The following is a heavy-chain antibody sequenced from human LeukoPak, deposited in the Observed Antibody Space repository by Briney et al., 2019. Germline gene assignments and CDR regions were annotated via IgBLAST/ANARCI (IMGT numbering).Heavy chain of an antibody. V-gene: IGHV3-66*01. CDR1: EFSVGSNY. CDR2: IYSGGST. J-gene: IGHJ4*02. CDR3: AKVHDSGTYATLDY. Sequence: GGSLRLSCAASEFSVGSNYMTWVRQAPGKGLEWVSLIYSGGSTYYADSVKGRFTISRDNSKNTLYLQMNSLRAEDTAVYYCAKVHDSGTYATLDYWGQGTLVTVSS. D-gene: IGHD3-10*01.